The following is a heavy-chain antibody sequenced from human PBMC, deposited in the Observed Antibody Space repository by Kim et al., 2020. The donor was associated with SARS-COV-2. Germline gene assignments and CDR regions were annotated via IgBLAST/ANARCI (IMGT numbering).Heavy chain of an antibody. D-gene: IGHD1-1*01. J-gene: IGHJ3*02. CDR2: IRSKVNGYDT. V-gene: IGHV3-73*01. Sequence: GGSLRLSCGASGFTFSDSAMHWVRRASGKGLEWVGRIRSKVNGYDTAYSASVRGRFTISSDDSRNTVYLQMNSLKTVDPDVYYCTRVPGMTLAFWDAFDIWGQGTMVAVSS. CDR1: GFTFSDSA. CDR3: TRVPGMTLAFWDAFDI.